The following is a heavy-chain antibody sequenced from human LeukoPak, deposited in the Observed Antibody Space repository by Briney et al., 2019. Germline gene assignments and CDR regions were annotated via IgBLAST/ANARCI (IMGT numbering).Heavy chain of an antibody. CDR2: IYSGGST. D-gene: IGHD3-9*01. CDR1: GFTVSSNY. CDR3: ARLYYDILTGYYRDYYYYYMDV. V-gene: IGHV3-53*01. Sequence: PGGSLRLSCAASGFTVSSNYMSWVRQAPGKGLEWVSVIYSGGSTYYADSVKGRFTISRDNSKNTLYLQMNSLRAEDTAAYYCARLYYDILTGYYRDYYYYYMDVWGKGTTVTVSS. J-gene: IGHJ6*03.